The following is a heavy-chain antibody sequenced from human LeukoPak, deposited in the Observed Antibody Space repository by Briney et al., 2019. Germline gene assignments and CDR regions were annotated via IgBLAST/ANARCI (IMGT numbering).Heavy chain of an antibody. D-gene: IGHD1-26*01. Sequence: PGGSLRLSCAASGFTFSSYGMHWVRQAPGKGLEWVANIKQDGSEKYYVDSVKGRFTISRDNAKNSLYLQMNSLRAEDTAVYYCARDPSGSYAFDIWGQGTMVTVSS. CDR2: IKQDGSEK. CDR1: GFTFSSYG. J-gene: IGHJ3*02. V-gene: IGHV3-7*01. CDR3: ARDPSGSYAFDI.